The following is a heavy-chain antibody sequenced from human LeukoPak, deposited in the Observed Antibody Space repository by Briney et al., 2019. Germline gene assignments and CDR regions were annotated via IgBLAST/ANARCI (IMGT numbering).Heavy chain of an antibody. CDR3: ARNRCCSSTNCPLDY. D-gene: IGHD2-2*01. J-gene: IGHJ4*02. Sequence: SETLSLTCAVYGGSFSTYYWSWIRQPPGKGLEWIGEINHSGRTNYNPSLMSRVTISVATSNNQFSLRLTSVTAADTAVYFCARNRCCSSTNCPLDYWGQGTLVTVSS. CDR1: GGSFSTYY. CDR2: INHSGRT. V-gene: IGHV4-34*01.